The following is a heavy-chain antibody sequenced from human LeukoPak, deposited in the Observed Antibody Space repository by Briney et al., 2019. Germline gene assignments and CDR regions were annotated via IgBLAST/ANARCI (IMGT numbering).Heavy chain of an antibody. CDR2: IYTSGST. Sequence: SETLSLTCTVSGGSISSGSYYWSWIRQPAGKGLEWIGRIYTSGSTNYNPSLKSRVTISVDTSKNQFSLKLSSVTAADTAVYYCARGFRGYCSGGSCLFDYWGQGTLVTVSS. D-gene: IGHD2-15*01. J-gene: IGHJ4*02. V-gene: IGHV4-61*02. CDR3: ARGFRGYCSGGSCLFDY. CDR1: GGSISSGSYY.